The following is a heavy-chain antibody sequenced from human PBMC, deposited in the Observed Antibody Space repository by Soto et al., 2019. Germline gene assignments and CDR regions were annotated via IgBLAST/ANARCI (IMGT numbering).Heavy chain of an antibody. Sequence: PGGSLRLSCAASGFTFSSYAMSWVRQAPGKGLEWVSAISGSGGSTYYADSVKGRFTISRDNSKNTLYLQMNSLRADDTAVYYCAKDRGGSYGRYGMDVWGQGTTVTV. CDR2: ISGSGGST. CDR3: AKDRGGSYGRYGMDV. J-gene: IGHJ6*02. CDR1: GFTFSSYA. D-gene: IGHD1-26*01. V-gene: IGHV3-23*01.